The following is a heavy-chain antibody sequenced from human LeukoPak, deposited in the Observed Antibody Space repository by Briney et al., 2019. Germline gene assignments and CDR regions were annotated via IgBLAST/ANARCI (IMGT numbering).Heavy chain of an antibody. CDR3: ARGPYYDFWSGYYTDGFDY. V-gene: IGHV4-34*01. CDR2: INHSGST. J-gene: IGHJ4*02. CDR1: GGSFSGYY. D-gene: IGHD3-3*01. Sequence: PSETLSFTCAVYGGSFSGYYWSWIRQPPGKGLEWIGEINHSGSTNYNPSLKSRVTISVDTSKNQFSLKLSSVTAADTAVYYCARGPYYDFWSGYYTDGFDYWGQGTLVTVSS.